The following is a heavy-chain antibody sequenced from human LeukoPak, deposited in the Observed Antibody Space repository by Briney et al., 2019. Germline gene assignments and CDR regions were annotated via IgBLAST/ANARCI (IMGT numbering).Heavy chain of an antibody. V-gene: IGHV1-69*01. Sequence: GSSVKVSCKASGGTFSSYAISWVRQAPGQGLEWMGGIIPIFGTANYAQKFQGRVTIIADESTSTAYMELSSLRSEDTAVYYCARKRNYYGSGSYHEDDYYGMDVWGQGTTVTVSS. D-gene: IGHD3-10*01. J-gene: IGHJ6*02. CDR2: IIPIFGTA. CDR3: ARKRNYYGSGSYHEDDYYGMDV. CDR1: GGTFSSYA.